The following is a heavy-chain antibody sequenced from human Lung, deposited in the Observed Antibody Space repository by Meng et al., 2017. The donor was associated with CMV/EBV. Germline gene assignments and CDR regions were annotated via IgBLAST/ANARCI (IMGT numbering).Heavy chain of an antibody. CDR2: IYRGGTT. CDR1: GYSISSGYY. D-gene: IGHD4-17*01. CDR3: AILLWGTSVPNGTP. J-gene: IGHJ4*02. V-gene: IGHV4-38-2*02. Sequence: SETLSLTCTVSGYSISSGYYRGWIRQPPGKGLEWIGTIYRGGTTYYNSPLKSRVTISVDTSKNQFSLKMSSVTAADTAVYYCAILLWGTSVPNGTPWGQGTLVTVSS.